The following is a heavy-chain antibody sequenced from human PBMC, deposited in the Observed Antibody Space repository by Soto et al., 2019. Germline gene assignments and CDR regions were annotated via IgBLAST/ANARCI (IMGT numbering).Heavy chain of an antibody. V-gene: IGHV1-18*01. Sequence: QVQLAQSGGEVKKLGASLNVSCKASGYTFTNYGISWVRQAPGQGLEWMGWISPYNVHTKSAQKFQDRMSMTTDTSTATAYMELRSLRTDDTAVYYCARDHPFIVATMSIDFWGQGTLVSVSS. D-gene: IGHD5-12*01. J-gene: IGHJ4*02. CDR3: ARDHPFIVATMSIDF. CDR1: GYTFTNYG. CDR2: ISPYNVHT.